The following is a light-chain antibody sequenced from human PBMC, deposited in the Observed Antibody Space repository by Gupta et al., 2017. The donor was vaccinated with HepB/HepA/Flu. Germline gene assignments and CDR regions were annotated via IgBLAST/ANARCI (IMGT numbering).Light chain of an antibody. J-gene: IGKJ1*01. Sequence: DIVMTQSPDSLAASLGERATINCKSSQSGLYSSNNKNYLAWYQQKPGQPPKLLIYWASTRESGVPDRFSGSGSGTDFTLTISSLQAEDVAVYYCQQDDSTPWTFGQGTKVEIK. CDR1: QSGLYSSNNKNY. V-gene: IGKV4-1*01. CDR3: QQDDSTPWT. CDR2: WAS.